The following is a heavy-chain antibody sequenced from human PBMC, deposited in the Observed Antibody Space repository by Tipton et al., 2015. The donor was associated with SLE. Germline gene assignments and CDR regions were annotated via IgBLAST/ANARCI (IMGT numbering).Heavy chain of an antibody. Sequence: TLSLTCAVYGGSFSGYYWSWIRQPPGKGLEWIGEINHSGSTNYNPSLKSRVTISVDTSKNQFSLKLSSVTAADTAVYYCARRIAYRGGDCYPTDAFDIWGQGTMVTVSS. J-gene: IGHJ3*02. V-gene: IGHV4-34*01. CDR3: ARRIAYRGGDCYPTDAFDI. D-gene: IGHD2-21*02. CDR2: INHSGST. CDR1: GGSFSGYY.